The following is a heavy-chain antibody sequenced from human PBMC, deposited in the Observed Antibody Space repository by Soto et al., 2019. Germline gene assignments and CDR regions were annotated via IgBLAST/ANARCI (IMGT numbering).Heavy chain of an antibody. D-gene: IGHD5-12*01. V-gene: IGHV1-69*02. J-gene: IGHJ4*02. Sequence: SVKVSCKASGGAFSSYTISWVRQAPGQGLEWMGRIIPILGIANYAQKFQGRVTITADKSTSTAYMELSSLRSEDTAVYYCARLGVVIVATYYWGQGTLVTVSS. CDR1: GGAFSSYT. CDR2: IIPILGIA. CDR3: ARLGVVIVATYY.